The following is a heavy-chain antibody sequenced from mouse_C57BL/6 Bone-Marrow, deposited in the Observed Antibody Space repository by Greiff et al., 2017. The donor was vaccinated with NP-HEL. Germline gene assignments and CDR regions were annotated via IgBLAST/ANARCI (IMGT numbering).Heavy chain of an antibody. CDR2: IDPETGGT. D-gene: IGHD2-4*01. CDR3: TRNLIYYDYDGCLYFDY. V-gene: IGHV1-15*01. CDR1: GYTFTDYE. J-gene: IGHJ2*01. Sequence: QVQLQQSGAELVRPGASVTLSCKASGYTFTDYEMHWVKQTPVHGLEWIGAIDPETGGTAYNQKFKGKAILTAYKASSTAYMELRSLTSEDSAVYYCTRNLIYYDYDGCLYFDYWGQGTTLTVSS.